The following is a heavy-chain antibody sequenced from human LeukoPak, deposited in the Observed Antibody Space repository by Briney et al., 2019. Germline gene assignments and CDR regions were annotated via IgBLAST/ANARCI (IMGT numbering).Heavy chain of an antibody. CDR2: IGTYGGDT. CDR3: ARDLWNFYDDSGYNRDFDS. V-gene: IGHV1-18*01. CDR1: TSR. J-gene: IGHJ5*01. D-gene: IGHD3-22*01. Sequence: ASVKVSCKATSRISWVRQAPGQGLEWMGWIGTYGGDTYYAQKFQGRITVTTDTSTSTVYMGLRNLRPDDTAVYYCARDLWNFYDDSGYNRDFDSWGQGTLVTVSS.